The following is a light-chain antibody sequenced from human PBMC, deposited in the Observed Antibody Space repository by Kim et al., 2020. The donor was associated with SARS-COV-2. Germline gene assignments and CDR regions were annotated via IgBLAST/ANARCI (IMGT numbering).Light chain of an antibody. CDR1: SGSLASNC. Sequence: KTVPIPCTGTSGSLASNCVQWRQQRPRSAPTTVIYEDDHRPSGVPDRFSGSIDSSSNSASLTISGLKTEDEADYYCQSYDSNNHAVFGGGTQLTVL. CDR2: EDD. V-gene: IGLV6-57*02. CDR3: QSYDSNNHAV. J-gene: IGLJ2*01.